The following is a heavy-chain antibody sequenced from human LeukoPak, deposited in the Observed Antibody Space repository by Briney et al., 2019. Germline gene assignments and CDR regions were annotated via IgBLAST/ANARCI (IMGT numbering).Heavy chain of an antibody. J-gene: IGHJ4*02. D-gene: IGHD2-2*01. CDR3: AKDRRAVPAARRLDY. V-gene: IGHV3-30*02. CDR1: GFTFSSYG. CDR2: IRYDGSNK. Sequence: GGSLRLSCAASGFTFSSYGMHWVRQAPGKGLEWVAFIRYDGSNKYYADSVKGRFTISRDNSKNTLYLRMNSLRAEDTAVYYCAKDRRAVPAARRLDYWGQGTLVTVSS.